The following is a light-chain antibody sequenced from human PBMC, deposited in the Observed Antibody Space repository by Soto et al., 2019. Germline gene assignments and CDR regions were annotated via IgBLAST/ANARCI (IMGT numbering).Light chain of an antibody. V-gene: IGKV3-15*01. CDR3: QQRSNWPT. Sequence: EIVKTQSPATLSVSPGQRATLSCRASQSVRSNLARYQQKPGQAPRLLIYGASTRATGIPARFSGIGSGTEFTLTISSLEPEDFAVYYCQQRSNWPTFGQGTKVDIK. J-gene: IGKJ1*01. CDR2: GAS. CDR1: QSVRSN.